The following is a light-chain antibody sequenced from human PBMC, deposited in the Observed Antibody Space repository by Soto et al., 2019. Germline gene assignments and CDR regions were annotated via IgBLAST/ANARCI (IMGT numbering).Light chain of an antibody. Sequence: DIQMTQSPSTLSASVGDRVTITCRASQMISTSLAWYQQKPVKAPKFLIYDASTLQSGVPSRFSGSGSGTEFTLTISSLQPDDFATYYCQQYKGYFPLTFGGGTKVDIK. CDR1: QMISTS. CDR3: QQYKGYFPLT. CDR2: DAS. V-gene: IGKV1-5*01. J-gene: IGKJ4*01.